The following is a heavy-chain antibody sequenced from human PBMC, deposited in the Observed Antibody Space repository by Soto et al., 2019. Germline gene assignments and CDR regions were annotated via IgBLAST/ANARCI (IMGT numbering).Heavy chain of an antibody. Sequence: SVKVSCKASGGTFSSYAISWVRQAPGQGLEWMGGIIPIFGTANYAQKFQGRVTITADKSTSTAYMELSSLRSEDTAVYYCARDGHCSSTSCYRWFDAWGQGTLV. CDR1: GGTFSSYA. CDR3: ARDGHCSSTSCYRWFDA. V-gene: IGHV1-69*06. J-gene: IGHJ5*02. CDR2: IIPIFGTA. D-gene: IGHD2-2*01.